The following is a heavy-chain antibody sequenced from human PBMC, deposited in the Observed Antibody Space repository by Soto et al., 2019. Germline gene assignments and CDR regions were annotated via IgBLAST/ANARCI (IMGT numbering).Heavy chain of an antibody. CDR3: ARHRPMTSSWYSTPFDY. J-gene: IGHJ4*02. D-gene: IGHD6-13*01. V-gene: IGHV5-10-1*01. CDR2: IDPSDSYT. CDR1: GYSFTNYW. Sequence: EVQLVPSGAEVKKPGESLRISCKGSGYSFTNYWISWVRQMPGKGLEWMGRIDPSDSYTNYSPSLQGHVTISADKSISTAYLQWSSLKASDTAMYYCARHRPMTSSWYSTPFDYWGQGTLVTVSS.